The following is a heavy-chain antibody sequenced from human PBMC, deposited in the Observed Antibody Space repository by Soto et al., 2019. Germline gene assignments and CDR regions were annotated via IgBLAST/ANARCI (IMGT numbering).Heavy chain of an antibody. Sequence: GGSLRLSCAASGFTFSSYAMSWVRQAPGKGLEWVSAISGSGGSTYYADSVKGRFTISRDNSKNTLYLQMNSLRAEDTAVYYCAKFQGPVAGTTEDFQHWGQGTLVTVSS. CDR3: AKFQGPVAGTTEDFQH. J-gene: IGHJ1*01. D-gene: IGHD6-19*01. CDR1: GFTFSSYA. CDR2: ISGSGGST. V-gene: IGHV3-23*01.